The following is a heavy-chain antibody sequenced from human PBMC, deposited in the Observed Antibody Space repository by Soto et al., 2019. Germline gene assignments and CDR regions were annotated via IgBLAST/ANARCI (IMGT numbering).Heavy chain of an antibody. V-gene: IGHV4-34*01. Sequence: PSETLSLTCAVYGGSFSGYYWSWIRQPQGKGLEWIGEINHSGSTNYNPSLKSRVTISVDTSKNQFSLKLSSVTAADTAVYYCERFTMVRGVIYYYYHLDVWAKGTTVTGSS. J-gene: IGHJ6*03. CDR2: INHSGST. CDR1: GGSFSGYY. D-gene: IGHD3-10*01. CDR3: ERFTMVRGVIYYYYHLDV.